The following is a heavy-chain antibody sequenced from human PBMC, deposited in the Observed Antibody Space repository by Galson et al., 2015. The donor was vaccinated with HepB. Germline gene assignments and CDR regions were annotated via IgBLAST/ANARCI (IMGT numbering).Heavy chain of an antibody. CDR1: GYTFTSYA. J-gene: IGHJ5*02. CDR3: ARDGGELLPSWFDP. Sequence: PAKVFCKASGYTFTSYAMHLVRQAPGQRLEWMGWINAGNGNTKYSQKFQGRVTITRDTSASTAYMELSSLGSEDTAVYYCARDGGELLPSWFDPWGQGTLVTVSS. V-gene: IGHV1-3*01. D-gene: IGHD1-26*01. CDR2: INAGNGNT.